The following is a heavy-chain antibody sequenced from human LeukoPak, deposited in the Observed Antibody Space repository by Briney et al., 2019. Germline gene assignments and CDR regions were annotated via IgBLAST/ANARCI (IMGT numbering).Heavy chain of an antibody. V-gene: IGHV3-7*01. CDR1: GFSVTGYW. CDR2: IKQDGSEK. J-gene: IGHJ4*02. CDR3: AREWQGGIAAAGTRIEGDY. Sequence: PGGSLRVSCAVSGFSVTGYWMTWVRQAPGKGLEWVANIKQDGSEKNNEVSVKGRFTISRDNAENSLFLQMNSLRVEDTAVYYCAREWQGGIAAAGTRIEGDYWGQGTLVAVSS. D-gene: IGHD6-13*01.